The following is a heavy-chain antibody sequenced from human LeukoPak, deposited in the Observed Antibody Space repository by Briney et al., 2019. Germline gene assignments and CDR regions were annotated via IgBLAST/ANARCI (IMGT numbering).Heavy chain of an antibody. J-gene: IGHJ4*02. CDR3: ARHSRLDKSSLSWADY. CDR1: GGSISSYY. V-gene: IGHV4-59*08. CDR2: VYYTGST. D-gene: IGHD2-2*03. Sequence: TSETLSLTCTVSGGSISSYYWNWIRQPPGEGLEWIGYVYYTGSTNYNPSLTSRVTISVDTSKNQFSLKLSSVTAADTAVYYCARHSRLDKSSLSWADYWGQGTLVTVSS.